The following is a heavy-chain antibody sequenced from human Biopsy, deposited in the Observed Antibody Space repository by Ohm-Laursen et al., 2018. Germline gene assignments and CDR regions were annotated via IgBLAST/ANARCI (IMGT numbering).Heavy chain of an antibody. CDR3: ARVPAYPSIDGYYGLDL. J-gene: IGHJ6*02. CDR2: INPNSGNA. V-gene: IGHV1-2*02. Sequence: ATVKISCKASGYTFAGYYLHWVRQAPGHGLEWMGWINPNSGNANYAQSFQGRLTVTRDTSISTAYMELTSLTFNDTAIYYCARVPAYPSIDGYYGLDLWGQGTTVIVSS. D-gene: IGHD3-9*01. CDR1: GYTFAGYY.